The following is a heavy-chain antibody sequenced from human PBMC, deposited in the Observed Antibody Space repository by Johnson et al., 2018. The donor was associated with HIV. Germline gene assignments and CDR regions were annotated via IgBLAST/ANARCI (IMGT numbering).Heavy chain of an antibody. CDR3: AKGTVGGYYGSGRVAFDI. J-gene: IGHJ3*02. CDR1: GFTFDDYA. Sequence: DVQVVESGGGLVQPGRSLRLSCAASGFTFDDYAMHWVRQAPGKGLEWVSGISWNSGSIGYADSVKGRFTISRDNAKNSLYLQMNRLRGEDTALYYCAKGTVGGYYGSGRVAFDIWGQGTMVTVSS. D-gene: IGHD3-10*01. CDR2: ISWNSGSI. V-gene: IGHV3-9*01.